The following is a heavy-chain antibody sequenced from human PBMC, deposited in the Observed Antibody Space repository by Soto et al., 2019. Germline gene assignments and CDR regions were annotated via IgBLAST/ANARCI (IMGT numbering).Heavy chain of an antibody. CDR1: GFSLSTSGVG. Sequence: QITLKESGPTLVKPTQTLTLTCTFSGFSLSTSGVGVGWIRQPPGKALEWLALIYWDDEKRYSPSLTSRLTITKDTSTTQVVLTMTNMDPVDTATYYCALLYYYGSGSYSSFDYWGQGTLVTVSS. CDR2: IYWDDEK. J-gene: IGHJ4*02. CDR3: ALLYYYGSGSYSSFDY. D-gene: IGHD3-10*01. V-gene: IGHV2-5*02.